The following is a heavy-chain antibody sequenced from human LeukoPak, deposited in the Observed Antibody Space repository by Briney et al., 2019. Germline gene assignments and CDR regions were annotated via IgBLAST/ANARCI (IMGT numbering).Heavy chain of an antibody. V-gene: IGHV1-69*01. J-gene: IGHJ3*02. CDR1: GGTFSSYA. CDR3: ATWGLYYDILTGDDAFDI. CDR2: IIPIFGTA. Sequence: SVKVSCKASGGTFSSYAISWVRQAPGQGLEWMGGIIPIFGTANYAQKFQGRVTITADGSTSTAYMELSSLRSEDTAVYYCATWGLYYDILTGDDAFDIWGQGTMVTVSS. D-gene: IGHD3-9*01.